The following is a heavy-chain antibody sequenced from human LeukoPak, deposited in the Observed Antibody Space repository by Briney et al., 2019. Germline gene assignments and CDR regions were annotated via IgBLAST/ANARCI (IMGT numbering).Heavy chain of an antibody. Sequence: PGGSLRLSCEASGFTFSKAWMSWVRQAPGKGLEWGGRFKSKTDGGTTDYAAPVKGRFTISRDDSKNTLFLQMNSLKAEDTAVYYCTSGRIVRTTTADYWGQGTLVTVSS. CDR1: GFTFSKAW. CDR2: FKSKTDGGTT. J-gene: IGHJ4*02. D-gene: IGHD1-26*01. CDR3: TSGRIVRTTTADY. V-gene: IGHV3-15*01.